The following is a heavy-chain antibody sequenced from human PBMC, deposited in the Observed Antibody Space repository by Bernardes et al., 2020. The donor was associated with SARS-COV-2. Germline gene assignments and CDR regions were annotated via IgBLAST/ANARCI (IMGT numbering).Heavy chain of an antibody. CDR2: IHRRGDT. CDR1: GGSFSDYY. J-gene: IGHJ4*02. D-gene: IGHD3-16*01. Sequence: SETLSLTCAVYGGSFSDYYWSWIRQPPGKGLEWIGEIHRRGDTSYKSSLKSRVTMSVDTSKNQFSLKLNSVTAADTAVYYCARAAWGYYVWGTSYYFDYWGQGTLVTVSS. CDR3: ARAAWGYYVWGTSYYFDY. V-gene: IGHV4-34*01.